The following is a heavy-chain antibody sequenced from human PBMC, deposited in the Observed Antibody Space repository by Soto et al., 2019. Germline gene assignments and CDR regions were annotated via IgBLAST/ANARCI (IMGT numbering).Heavy chain of an antibody. V-gene: IGHV3-21*01. CDR1: GFTFSSYS. CDR3: AGGQLGAGELDP. D-gene: IGHD5-18*01. CDR2: ISSSSSYI. J-gene: IGHJ5*02. Sequence: GGSLRLSCAASGFTFSSYSMNWVRQAPGKGLEWVSSISSSSSYIYYADSVKGRFTISRDNAKNSLYLQMNSLRAEDTAVYYCAGGQLGAGELDPWGQGTLVTVSS.